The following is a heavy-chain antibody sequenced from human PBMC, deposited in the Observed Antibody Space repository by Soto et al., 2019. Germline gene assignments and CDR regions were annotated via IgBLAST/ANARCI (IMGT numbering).Heavy chain of an antibody. CDR3: ARGVLA. J-gene: IGHJ5*02. CDR2: ISPSGSP. Sequence: SETLALTCSVPGGSVNSGGYSWSWIRQPPGKGLEWIGFISPSGSPAYNPSLKSRVTISVDRSNNQISLELSSVTAEDTAVYDCARGVLAWGPGTLVTVSS. CDR1: GGSVNSGGYS. D-gene: IGHD2-8*01. V-gene: IGHV4-30-2*01.